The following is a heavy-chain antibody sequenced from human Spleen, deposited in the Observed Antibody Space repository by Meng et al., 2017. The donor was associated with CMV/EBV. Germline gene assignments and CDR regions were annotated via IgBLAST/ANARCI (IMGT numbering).Heavy chain of an antibody. CDR3: ARGGYNWNPYHFDY. CDR1: GYTFSGYY. J-gene: IGHJ4*02. CDR2: INPNSGGT. D-gene: IGHD1-20*01. Sequence: ASGYTFSGYYMHWVRQAPGQGLEWMGWINPNSGGTNYAQKFQGRVTMTRDTSISTAYMELSRLRSDDTAVYYCARGGYNWNPYHFDYWGQGTLVTVSS. V-gene: IGHV1-2*02.